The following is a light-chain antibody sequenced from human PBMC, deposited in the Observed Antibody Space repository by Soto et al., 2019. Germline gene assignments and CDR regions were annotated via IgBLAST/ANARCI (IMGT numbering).Light chain of an antibody. Sequence: NFMLTQPHSVSESPGKTVTISCTRSSGSIASNYVQWYQQRPGSAPTTVIYEDNQRPSGVPDRFSGSIDSSSNSASLTISGLKTEDEADYYCQSHDRSLSGSGVFGGGTKLTVL. CDR3: QSHDRSLSGSGV. V-gene: IGLV6-57*04. CDR1: SGSIASNY. CDR2: EDN. J-gene: IGLJ3*02.